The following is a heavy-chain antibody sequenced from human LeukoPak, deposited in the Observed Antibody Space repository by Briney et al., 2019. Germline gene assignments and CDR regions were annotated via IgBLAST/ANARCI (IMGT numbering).Heavy chain of an antibody. Sequence: GGSLRLSCAASGFTFSSYWMHWVRQAPGKGLVWVSRINSDGSSTSYADSVKGRFTISRDNAKNTLYLQMNSLRAEDTAVYYCAKDNGEWLAYHDAFDIWGQGTMVTVSS. J-gene: IGHJ3*02. V-gene: IGHV3-74*01. CDR2: INSDGSST. D-gene: IGHD6-19*01. CDR1: GFTFSSYW. CDR3: AKDNGEWLAYHDAFDI.